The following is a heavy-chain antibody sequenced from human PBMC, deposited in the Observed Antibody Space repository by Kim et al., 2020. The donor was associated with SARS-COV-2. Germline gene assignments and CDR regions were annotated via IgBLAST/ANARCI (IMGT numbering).Heavy chain of an antibody. Sequence: GGSLRLSCSASGFTFSSYAMHWVRQAPGKGLEYVSAISSNGGSTYYADSVKGRFIISRDNSKNTLYLQMSSLRAEDTAVYYCVKDEWELLHPFDYWGQGTMVTVSS. CDR3: VKDEWELLHPFDY. J-gene: IGHJ4*02. D-gene: IGHD1-26*01. CDR1: GFTFSSYA. CDR2: ISSNGGST. V-gene: IGHV3-64D*09.